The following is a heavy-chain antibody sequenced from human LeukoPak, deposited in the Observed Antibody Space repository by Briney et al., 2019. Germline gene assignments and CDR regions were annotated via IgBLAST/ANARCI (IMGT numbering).Heavy chain of an antibody. CDR1: GFTFSRYS. CDR3: ARKDTAIDY. V-gene: IGHV3-21*01. D-gene: IGHD5-18*01. Sequence: GGSLRLSCAASGFTFSRYSMNWVRQAPGKGLEWVSSISSSSSYIYYADSVKGRFTISRDNAKNSLYLKMNNLRAEDTAVYYCARKDTAIDYWGQGTLVTVSS. CDR2: ISSSSSYI. J-gene: IGHJ4*02.